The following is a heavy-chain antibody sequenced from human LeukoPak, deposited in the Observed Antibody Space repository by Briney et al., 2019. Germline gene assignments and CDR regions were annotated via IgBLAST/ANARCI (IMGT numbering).Heavy chain of an antibody. CDR2: INHSGST. V-gene: IGHV4-34*01. D-gene: IGHD2-15*01. J-gene: IGHJ5*02. CDR1: GGSFSGYY. Sequence: SETLSLTCAVYGGSFSGYYWSWIRQPPGKGLEWIGEINHSGSTNYNPSLKSRVTISVDTSKNQFSLKLSSVTAADTAVYYCARDPGGGWFDPWGQGTRVTVSS. CDR3: ARDPGGGWFDP.